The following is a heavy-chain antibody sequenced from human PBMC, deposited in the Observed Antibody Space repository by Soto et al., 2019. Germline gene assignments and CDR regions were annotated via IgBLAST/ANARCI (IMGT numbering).Heavy chain of an antibody. CDR2: MNPNSGNT. V-gene: IGHV1-8*01. CDR1: GYTFTSYD. D-gene: IGHD2-2*01. Sequence: QVQLVQSRAEVKKPGASVKVSCKASGYTFTSYDINWVRQATGQGLEWMGWMNPNSGNTGYAQKFQGRVTMTRNTSISTAYMELSSLRSEDTAVYYCARGAGYCSSTSCYAEGGYYYYMDVWGKGTTVTVSS. CDR3: ARGAGYCSSTSCYAEGGYYYYMDV. J-gene: IGHJ6*03.